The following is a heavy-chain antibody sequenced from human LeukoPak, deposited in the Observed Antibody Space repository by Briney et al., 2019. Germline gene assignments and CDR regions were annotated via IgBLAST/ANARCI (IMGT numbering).Heavy chain of an antibody. Sequence: PGGSLRLSCAASGFTFSSYWMSWVRQAPGKGLEWVANIKQDGSEKYYVDSVKGRFTISRDNAKNSLYLQMNSLRAEDTAVYYCARAGAYYDFRSGYSDAFDIWGQGTMVTVSS. J-gene: IGHJ3*02. CDR3: ARAGAYYDFRSGYSDAFDI. V-gene: IGHV3-7*01. CDR1: GFTFSSYW. CDR2: IKQDGSEK. D-gene: IGHD3-3*01.